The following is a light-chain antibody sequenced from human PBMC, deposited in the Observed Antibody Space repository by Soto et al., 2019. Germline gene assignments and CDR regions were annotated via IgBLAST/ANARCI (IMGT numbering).Light chain of an antibody. V-gene: IGLV2-14*03. CDR3: SSYTSSSTLV. CDR1: SSDVGGYNY. J-gene: IGLJ2*01. CDR2: DVS. Sequence: QSALTQPASVSGSPGQSITISCTGSSSDVGGYNYVSWYQHHPGKAPKLMIYDVSYRPSGVSSRFSGSKSGNMASLTISGLQAEDEADYYCSSYTSSSTLVFGGGTKVTVL.